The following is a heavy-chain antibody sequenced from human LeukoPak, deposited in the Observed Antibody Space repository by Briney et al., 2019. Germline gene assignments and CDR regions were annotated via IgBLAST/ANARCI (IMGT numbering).Heavy chain of an antibody. CDR1: GFTFSSYA. J-gene: IGHJ4*02. CDR3: AREGIAAAERVRGQGLLDY. Sequence: GGSLRLSCAASGFTFSSYALSWVRQAPGKGLEWVSGITDSGTGTYYADSVKGRFTISRDNSKNTLYLQMNSLRAEDTAVYYCAREGIAAAERVRGQGLLDYWGQGTLVTVSS. CDR2: ITDSGTGT. V-gene: IGHV3-23*01. D-gene: IGHD6-13*01.